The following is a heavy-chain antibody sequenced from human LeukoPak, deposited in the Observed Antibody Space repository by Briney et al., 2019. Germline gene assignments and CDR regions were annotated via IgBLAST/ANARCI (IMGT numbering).Heavy chain of an antibody. CDR2: IYYSGST. J-gene: IGHJ4*02. CDR1: GGSISSSSYY. CDR3: VDSYYYDSSADY. D-gene: IGHD3-22*01. V-gene: IGHV4-39*01. Sequence: PSETLSLTCTVSGGSISSSSYYWGWIRQPPGKGLEWIGSIYYSGSTFYNPSLKSRVTISVDTSKNQFSLKLSSVTAADTAVYYCVDSYYYDSSADYWGQGTLVTVSS.